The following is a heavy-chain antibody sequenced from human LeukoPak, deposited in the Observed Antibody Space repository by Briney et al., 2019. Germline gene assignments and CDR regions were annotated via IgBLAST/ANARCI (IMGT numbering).Heavy chain of an antibody. CDR1: GFNFDDYA. D-gene: IGHD2-8*01. CDR2: ISWNSGSI. V-gene: IGHV3-9*03. CDR3: AASYGVSGKFDY. J-gene: IGHJ4*02. Sequence: GGSLRLSCAASGFNFDDYAMHWVRHAPGKGLEWVSGISWNSGSIGYADSVKGRFTISRDNAKNSLYLQMNSLRAEDMALYYCAASYGVSGKFDYWGQGTLVTVSS.